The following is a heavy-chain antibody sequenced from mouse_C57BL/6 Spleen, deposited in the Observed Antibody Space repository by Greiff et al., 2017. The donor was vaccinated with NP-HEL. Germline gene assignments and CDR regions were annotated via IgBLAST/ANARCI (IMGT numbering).Heavy chain of an antibody. J-gene: IGHJ2*01. V-gene: IGHV1-64*01. D-gene: IGHD2-2*01. CDR3: VYYGYDGVFDY. Sequence: QVQLQQPGAELVKPGASVKLSCKASGYTFTSYWMHWVKQRPGQGLEWIGMIHPNSGSTNYNEKFKSKATLTVDKSSSTAYMQLSSLTSEDSAVYYCVYYGYDGVFDYWGQGTTLTVSS. CDR1: GYTFTSYW. CDR2: IHPNSGST.